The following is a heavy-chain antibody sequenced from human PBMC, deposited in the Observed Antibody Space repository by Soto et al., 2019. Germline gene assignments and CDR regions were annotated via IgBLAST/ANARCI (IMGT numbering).Heavy chain of an antibody. Sequence: QVQLLESGGGVVQPGRSLRLSCAGSGSTFSNYGIHWVRQAPGKGLEWVAIIWYDGTNKYYADSVKGRFTVSRDNSKKTEYLQMKRLRHEDRAVYHCGIQFYDVLTGWGPVEYWGQGTLVTVSS. CDR3: GIQFYDVLTGWGPVEY. V-gene: IGHV3-33*01. CDR1: GSTFSNYG. J-gene: IGHJ4*02. CDR2: IWYDGTNK. D-gene: IGHD3-9*01.